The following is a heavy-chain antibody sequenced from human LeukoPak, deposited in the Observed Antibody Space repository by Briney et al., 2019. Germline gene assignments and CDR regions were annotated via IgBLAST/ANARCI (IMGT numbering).Heavy chain of an antibody. CDR2: IRYDGSNK. D-gene: IGHD2-2*01. J-gene: IGHJ4*02. Sequence: PGGSLRLSCAASGFTFSSYGMHWVRQAQGKGLEVVAFIRYDGSNKYYADSVKGRFTISRDNSKNTLYLQMNSLRAEDTAVYYCAKWGSTRALKDIDYWGQGTLVTVSS. CDR3: AKWGSTRALKDIDY. V-gene: IGHV3-30*02. CDR1: GFTFSSYG.